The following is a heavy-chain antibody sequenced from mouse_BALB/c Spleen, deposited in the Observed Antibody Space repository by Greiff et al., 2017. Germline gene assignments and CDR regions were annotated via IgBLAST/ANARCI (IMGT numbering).Heavy chain of an antibody. Sequence: QVQLQQSGPELVRPGESVKISCKGSGYTFTVYAMHWVKQSHAKSLEWIGVISIYYDNTNYNQKFKGKATMTVDKSSSTAYMELARLTSEDSAIYYCARNYGSSYEGYWYFDVWGAGTTVTVSS. J-gene: IGHJ1*01. CDR1: GYTFTVYA. CDR3: ARNYGSSYEGYWYFDV. D-gene: IGHD1-1*01. V-gene: IGHV1-67*01. CDR2: ISIYYDNT.